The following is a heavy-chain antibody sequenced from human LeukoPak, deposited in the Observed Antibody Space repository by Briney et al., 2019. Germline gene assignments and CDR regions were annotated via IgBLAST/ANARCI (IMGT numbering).Heavy chain of an antibody. CDR1: AVSISGSY. D-gene: IGHD5-24*01. V-gene: IGHV4-59*01. Sequence: PSETLSLTCSVSAVSISGSYWTWIRQSPGKGLEWIGYIYYSGSTNYNPSLKSRVTISVDTSKNQFSLKLSSVTAADTAVYYCARDLDGINDYWGQGTLVTVSS. J-gene: IGHJ4*02. CDR3: ARDLDGINDY. CDR2: IYYSGST.